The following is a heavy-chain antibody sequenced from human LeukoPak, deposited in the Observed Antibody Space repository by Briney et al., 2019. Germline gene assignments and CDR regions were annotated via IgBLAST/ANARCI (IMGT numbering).Heavy chain of an antibody. CDR1: GFTLSSYE. Sequence: QPGGSLRLSCAASGFTLSSYEMNWVRQAPGKGLEWVSYISSSGSTIYYADSVKGRLTISRDNAKNSLYLQMNSLRAEDTAVYYCARDRYWELFGPSFGYWGQGTLVTVSS. CDR3: ARDRYWELFGPSFGY. D-gene: IGHD1-26*01. J-gene: IGHJ4*02. CDR2: ISSSGSTI. V-gene: IGHV3-48*03.